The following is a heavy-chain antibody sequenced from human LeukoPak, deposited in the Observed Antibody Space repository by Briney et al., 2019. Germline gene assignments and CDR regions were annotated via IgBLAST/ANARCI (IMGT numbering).Heavy chain of an antibody. V-gene: IGHV4-39*07. CDR1: GDSVSSTGYY. CDR3: ARGGATPMVLSY. D-gene: IGHD5-18*01. Sequence: RPSETLSLTCTVSGDSVSSTGYYWGWIRQPPGKGLEWIGEINHSGRTNYNPSLKSRVTISADTSKNQFSLKLSSVTAADTAVYYCARGGATPMVLSYWGQGTLVTVSS. J-gene: IGHJ4*02. CDR2: INHSGRT.